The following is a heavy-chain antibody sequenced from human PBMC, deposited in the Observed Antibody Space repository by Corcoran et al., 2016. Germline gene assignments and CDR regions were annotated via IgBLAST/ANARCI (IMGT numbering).Heavy chain of an antibody. D-gene: IGHD1-26*01. J-gene: IGHJ4*02. CDR1: GFSLSTSGMR. Sequence: QVTLKESGPALVKPTQTLTLTCTFSGFSLSTSGMRVSWIRQPPGKALEWLARNDWDDDKFYSTSLKTRLTISKDTSKNQVVLKMTNMAPVDTATYYCARIGSGCFDAWGQGTLVTFSS. V-gene: IGHV2-70*04. CDR3: ARIGSGCFDA. CDR2: NDWDDDK.